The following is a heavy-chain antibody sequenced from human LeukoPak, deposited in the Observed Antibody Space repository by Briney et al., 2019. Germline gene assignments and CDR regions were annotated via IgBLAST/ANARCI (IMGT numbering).Heavy chain of an antibody. V-gene: IGHV4-59*05. J-gene: IGHJ4*02. Sequence: PSETLSLTCTVSGGSISSYYWSWIRQPPGKGLEWIGSIYYTGSTYHNPSLKSRVTISVDTSKNQFSLKLTSVTAADTAVYYCVVWLGELLHFDYWGQGTLVTVSS. CDR3: VVWLGELLHFDY. D-gene: IGHD3-10*01. CDR2: IYYTGST. CDR1: GGSISSYY.